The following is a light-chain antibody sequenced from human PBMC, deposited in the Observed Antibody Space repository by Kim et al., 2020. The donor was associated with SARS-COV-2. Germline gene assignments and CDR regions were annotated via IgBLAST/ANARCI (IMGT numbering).Light chain of an antibody. V-gene: IGLV3-19*01. J-gene: IGLJ2*01. CDR1: SLRSYY. CDR3: NSRDSNDNVV. CDR2: GKN. Sequence: SSELTQDPAVSVALGQTVRITCQGDSLRSYYATWYQQKPGQAPILVIYGKNNRPSGIPDRFSGSISGNTASLTITGTQAGDEADYYCNSRDSNDNVVFGG.